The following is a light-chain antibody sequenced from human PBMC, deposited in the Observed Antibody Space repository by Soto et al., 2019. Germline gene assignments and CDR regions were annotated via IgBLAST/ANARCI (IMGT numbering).Light chain of an antibody. V-gene: IGKV3-11*01. CDR3: QQRRNWPPVT. CDR2: NAS. Sequence: EIVLTQSPATLSLSPGERATLSCRASQSVGSYLAWYQQKAGQPPRLLICNASNRATGIPARFSGSGSGTDFTLTISSLEPEDFAVYYCQQRRNWPPVTFGQGTRLEIK. CDR1: QSVGSY. J-gene: IGKJ5*01.